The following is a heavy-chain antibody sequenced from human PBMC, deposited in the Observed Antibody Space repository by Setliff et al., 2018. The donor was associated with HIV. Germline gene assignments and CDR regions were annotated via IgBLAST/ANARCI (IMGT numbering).Heavy chain of an antibody. CDR3: ARYYTAAGTFDY. Sequence: PSETLSLTCTVSGGSISSHYWSWIRQPPGKGLEWIGYIYDSGITNYNPSLRSRVTISVDTSKNQFSLKLSSVTAADTAVYYCARYYTAAGTFDYWGQGTLVTVSS. D-gene: IGHD6-13*01. V-gene: IGHV4-59*11. CDR1: GGSISSHY. CDR2: IYDSGIT. J-gene: IGHJ4*02.